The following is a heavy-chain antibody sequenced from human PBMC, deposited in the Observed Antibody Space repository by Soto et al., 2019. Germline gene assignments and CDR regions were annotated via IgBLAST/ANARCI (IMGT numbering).Heavy chain of an antibody. V-gene: IGHV3-11*01. CDR3: ARAYSDAFDI. D-gene: IGHD2-15*01. Sequence: ESGGGLVKPGGSLTLSCAASGFKFSDYYMTWIRQAPGKGLEWVSYISSSGSGTYYADSVKGRFTISRDNAKNSLYLRLSSLRAEDTAVYYCARAYSDAFDIWGQGTMVTVSS. CDR2: ISSSGSGT. CDR1: GFKFSDYY. J-gene: IGHJ3*02.